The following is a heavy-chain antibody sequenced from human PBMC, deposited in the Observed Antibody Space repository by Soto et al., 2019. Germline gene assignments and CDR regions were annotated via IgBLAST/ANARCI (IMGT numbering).Heavy chain of an antibody. D-gene: IGHD2-15*01. J-gene: IGHJ4*02. CDR2: VSIGGST. CDR3: AKRRGAGGHFDY. V-gene: IGHV3-23*01. Sequence: GGSLRLSCAASGFTFSSYAMGWVRQGPGKGLEWVAGVSIGGSTHYADSVRGRFTISRDNSKNTLSLQMNSLTAEDTAVYFCAKRRGAGGHFDYWGQGALVTVSS. CDR1: GFTFSSYA.